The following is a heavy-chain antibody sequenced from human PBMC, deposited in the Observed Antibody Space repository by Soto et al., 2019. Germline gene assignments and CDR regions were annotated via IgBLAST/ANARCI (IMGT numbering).Heavy chain of an antibody. CDR1: RRSISSVDYS. D-gene: IGHD2-15*01. CDR2: TYYSGST. J-gene: IGHJ5*02. Sequence: SEPLSLTCTVSRRSISSVDYSWTWIHHPLAKGLEWIGYTYYSGSTHYNPSLKSRVTISVDTSQNQFSLKLSSVTAADTAVYYCARESGSLALLPGVHWFDPWGQGPLVTVAS. CDR3: ARESGSLALLPGVHWFDP. V-gene: IGHV4-30-4*01.